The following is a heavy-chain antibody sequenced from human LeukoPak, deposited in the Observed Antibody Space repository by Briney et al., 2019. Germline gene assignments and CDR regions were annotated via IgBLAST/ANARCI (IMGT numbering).Heavy chain of an antibody. CDR1: GFTFSSYS. V-gene: IGHV3-21*01. CDR2: ISSSSSYI. Sequence: PGGSLRLSCAASGFTFSSYSMNWVRQAPGKGLEWVSSISSSSSYIYYADSVKGRFTISRDNAKNSLYLQMNSLRAEDTAVYYCARSFSQLFWPRSEFLVDYWGQGTLVTVSS. CDR3: ARSFSQLFWPRSEFLVDY. J-gene: IGHJ4*02. D-gene: IGHD3-3*01.